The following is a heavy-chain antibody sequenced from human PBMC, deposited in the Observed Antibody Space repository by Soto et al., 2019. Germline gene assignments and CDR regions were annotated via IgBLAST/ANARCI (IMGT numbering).Heavy chain of an antibody. V-gene: IGHV1-69*12. CDR1: GGTFSSYA. J-gene: IGHJ5*02. Sequence: QVQLVQSGAEVKKPGSSVKVSCKASGGTFSSYAISWVRQACGQGLEWMGGIIPIFGTANYAQKFQGRVTITADESTSTAYMELSSLRSEDTAVYYCAREYCSGGSCYSVPHWFDPWGQGTLVTVSS. CDR3: AREYCSGGSCYSVPHWFDP. CDR2: IIPIFGTA. D-gene: IGHD2-15*01.